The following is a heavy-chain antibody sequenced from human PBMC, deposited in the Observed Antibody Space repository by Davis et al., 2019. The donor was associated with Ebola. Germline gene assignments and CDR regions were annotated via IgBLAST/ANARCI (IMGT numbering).Heavy chain of an antibody. CDR1: GYTFTSYG. Sequence: AASVKVSCKASGYTFTSYGISWVRQAPGQGLEWMGWISAYNGNTNYAQKLQGRVTMTTDTSTSTAYMELSSLRSEDTAVYYCARDLVADDAFDIWGQGTMVTVSS. V-gene: IGHV1-18*01. CDR2: ISAYNGNT. D-gene: IGHD2-15*01. J-gene: IGHJ3*02. CDR3: ARDLVADDAFDI.